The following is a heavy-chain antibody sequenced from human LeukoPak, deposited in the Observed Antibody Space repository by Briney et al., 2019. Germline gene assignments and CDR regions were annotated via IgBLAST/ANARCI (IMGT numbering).Heavy chain of an antibody. CDR2: IYYSGST. J-gene: IGHJ6*02. Sequence: PSETLSPTCTVSGGSISSYYWSWIRQPPGKGLEWIGYIYYSGSTNYNPSLKSRVTISVDTSKNQFSLKLSSVTAADTAVYYCARLSLEVTAISYYYYYGMDVWGQGTTVTVSS. V-gene: IGHV4-59*08. CDR1: GGSISSYY. CDR3: ARLSLEVTAISYYYYYGMDV. D-gene: IGHD2-21*02.